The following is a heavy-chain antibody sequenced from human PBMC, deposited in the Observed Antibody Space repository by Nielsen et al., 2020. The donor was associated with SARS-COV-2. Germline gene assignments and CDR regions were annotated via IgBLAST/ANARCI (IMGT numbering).Heavy chain of an antibody. CDR2: ISGSGGST. D-gene: IGHD6-13*01. CDR1: GFTFSSYA. J-gene: IGHJ4*02. Sequence: GESLKISCAASGFTFSSYAMSWVRQAPGKGLEWVSAISGSGGSTYYADSVKGRFTISRDNSKNTLYLQMNSLRAEDTAVYYRAKDPSGYSSSWDIWGQGTLVTVSS. V-gene: IGHV3-23*01. CDR3: AKDPSGYSSSWDI.